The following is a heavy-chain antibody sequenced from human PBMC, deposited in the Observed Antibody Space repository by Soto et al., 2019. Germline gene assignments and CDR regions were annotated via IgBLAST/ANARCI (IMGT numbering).Heavy chain of an antibody. CDR3: ARDSYYISPSCYASAFDY. CDR1: GYTFTSYG. Sequence: QVQLVQSGAEVKKPGASVKVSCKASGYTFTSYGISWVLQAPGQGLEWMGWISAYNGNTDYPQKLQGRVTMTTDTSTSTTYMDLRSLRSDDTAVYYGARDSYYISPSCYASAFDYWGQCSLVTVSS. CDR2: ISAYNGNT. V-gene: IGHV1-18*01. D-gene: IGHD2-2*01. J-gene: IGHJ4*02.